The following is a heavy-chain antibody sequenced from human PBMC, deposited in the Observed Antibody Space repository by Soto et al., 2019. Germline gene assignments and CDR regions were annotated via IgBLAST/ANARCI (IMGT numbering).Heavy chain of an antibody. CDR2: ITPYNGKT. D-gene: IGHD2-2*01. CDR1: GYTFITYG. Sequence: ASVKVSCKATGYTFITYGVTWVRQAPGQGLEWMGWITPYNGKTHYAQKFQDRVTMTTDTAATTAYMELTSLRSDDSDMYFCERDTSPYFDHWGQGTLVTVSS. V-gene: IGHV1-18*01. CDR3: ERDTSPYFDH. J-gene: IGHJ4*02.